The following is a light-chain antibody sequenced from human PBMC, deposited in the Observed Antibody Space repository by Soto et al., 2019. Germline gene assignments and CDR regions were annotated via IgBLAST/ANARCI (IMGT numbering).Light chain of an antibody. Sequence: EIVLTQSPGTLSLSPGERATLSCRASQSVSSSYLAWYQQKPGQAPRLLIYGASSRATGIPDRFSGSGSGTEFTLTISSLQSEDFATYYCQQYDNWPPLSFGGGTKVDIK. V-gene: IGKV3-20*01. J-gene: IGKJ4*01. CDR2: GAS. CDR1: QSVSSSY. CDR3: QQYDNWPPLS.